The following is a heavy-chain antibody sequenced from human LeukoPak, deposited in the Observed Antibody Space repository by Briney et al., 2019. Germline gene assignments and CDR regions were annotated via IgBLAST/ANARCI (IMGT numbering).Heavy chain of an antibody. Sequence: GGSLRLSCAASRFTFSNYAMNWVRQDPGKGLEWVSGISGSGDTTYYADSVKGRFSISRDNSKNTLYLQMNSLRAEDTAVYYCARVPVVVAASYFDYWGQGTLVTVSS. V-gene: IGHV3-23*01. CDR1: RFTFSNYA. D-gene: IGHD2-15*01. CDR3: ARVPVVVAASYFDY. CDR2: ISGSGDTT. J-gene: IGHJ4*02.